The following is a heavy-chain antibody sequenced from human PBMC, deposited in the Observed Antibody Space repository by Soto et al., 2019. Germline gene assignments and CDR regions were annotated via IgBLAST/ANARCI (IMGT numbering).Heavy chain of an antibody. CDR1: GFTFSSYA. CDR3: ASPIGDFWSGNWAPSLFDY. Sequence: GGSLRLSCAASGFTFSSYAISWVRQAPGKGLEWVSAISSSGSSTYYADSVKGRFTISRDNSKNTLFLQMNSLRAEDTALYYCASPIGDFWSGNWAPSLFDYWGQGTLVTVSS. J-gene: IGHJ4*02. V-gene: IGHV3-23*01. CDR2: ISSSGSST. D-gene: IGHD3-3*01.